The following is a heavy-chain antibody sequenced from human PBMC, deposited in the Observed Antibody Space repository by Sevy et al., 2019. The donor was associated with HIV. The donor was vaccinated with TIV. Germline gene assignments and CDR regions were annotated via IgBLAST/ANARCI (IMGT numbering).Heavy chain of an antibody. CDR2: ITSSSRTR. V-gene: IGHV3-48*01. CDR1: GFTFGDYS. Sequence: GGSLRLSCTASGFTFGDYSMIWVRQAPGKGLEWIAYITSSSRTRYYADSVKGRFTVSRDNAHNSLFLQMTSLRIDDTAFYYCARDEHDYGGNSPSYWGQGSLVTVSS. CDR3: ARDEHDYGGNSPSY. D-gene: IGHD4-17*01. J-gene: IGHJ4*02.